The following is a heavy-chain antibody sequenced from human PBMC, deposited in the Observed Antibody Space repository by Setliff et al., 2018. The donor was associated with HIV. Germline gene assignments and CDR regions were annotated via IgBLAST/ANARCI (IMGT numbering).Heavy chain of an antibody. V-gene: IGHV3-48*03. J-gene: IGHJ4*02. CDR1: GFTFSSYE. CDR2: ISGGDRTI. Sequence: PGGSLRLSCAASGFTFSSYEMNWVRQAPGKGLEWVSYISGGDRTIYYADSVKGRFTISRDDAKNSLYLQMNSLRDEDTAVYYCARDRASSGYYARFDHWGQGTLVTVSS. D-gene: IGHD3-22*01. CDR3: ARDRASSGYYARFDH.